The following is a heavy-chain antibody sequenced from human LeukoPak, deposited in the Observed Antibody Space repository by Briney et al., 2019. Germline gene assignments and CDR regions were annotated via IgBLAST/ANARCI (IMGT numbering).Heavy chain of an antibody. V-gene: IGHV3-21*04. Sequence: GGSLRLSCAGSGFTFSSYSMNWVRQAPGKGLEWVSSISTSSSYIYYADSVKGRFTISRDNAKNSLYLQMNSLRAEDTAVYSCARAEALGYYYYYMDVWGKGTTVTVSS. J-gene: IGHJ6*03. D-gene: IGHD1-26*01. CDR3: ARAEALGYYYYYMDV. CDR2: ISTSSSYI. CDR1: GFTFSSYS.